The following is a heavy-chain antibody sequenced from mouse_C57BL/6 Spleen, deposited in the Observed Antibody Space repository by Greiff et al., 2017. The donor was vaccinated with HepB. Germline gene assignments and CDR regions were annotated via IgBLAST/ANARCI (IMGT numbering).Heavy chain of an antibody. CDR1: GYSITSGYG. CDR2: ISYSGST. D-gene: IGHD1-2*01. V-gene: IGHV3-2*02. Sequence: EVKLLESGPGLVKPSQSLSLPCTVSGYSITSGYGWNWIRQFPGTKLEWMGYISYSGSTNYNPSLKSGISITRDTSKNQFCLQLNSVTTEDTATYYCARTARIKYWGQGTTLTGSS. J-gene: IGHJ2*01. CDR3: ARTARIKY.